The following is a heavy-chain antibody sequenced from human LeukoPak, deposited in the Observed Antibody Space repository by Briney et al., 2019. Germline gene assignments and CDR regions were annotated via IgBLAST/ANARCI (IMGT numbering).Heavy chain of an antibody. CDR2: ISSSSSTI. Sequence: GGSLRLSCAASGFIFSSYSMNWVRQAPGKGLEWVSYISSSSSTIYYADSVKGRFTISRDNAKNSLYLQMNSLRDEDTAVYYCARERDSSSWPNWFDPWGQGTLVTVSS. D-gene: IGHD6-13*01. J-gene: IGHJ5*02. CDR1: GFIFSSYS. CDR3: ARERDSSSWPNWFDP. V-gene: IGHV3-48*02.